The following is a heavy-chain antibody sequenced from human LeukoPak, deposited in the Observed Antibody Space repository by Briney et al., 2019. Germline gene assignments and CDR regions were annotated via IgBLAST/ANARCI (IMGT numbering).Heavy chain of an antibody. Sequence: GGSLRLSCAASGFTFSDYYMSWIRQAPGKGLEWVSYISSSGSTIYYADSVKGRFTISRDNAKNSLYLQMNSLRAEDTAVYYCARDRYCSGGSCYSVSDYAFDIWGQGTMVTVSS. D-gene: IGHD2-15*01. V-gene: IGHV3-11*01. J-gene: IGHJ3*02. CDR2: ISSSGSTI. CDR3: ARDRYCSGGSCYSVSDYAFDI. CDR1: GFTFSDYY.